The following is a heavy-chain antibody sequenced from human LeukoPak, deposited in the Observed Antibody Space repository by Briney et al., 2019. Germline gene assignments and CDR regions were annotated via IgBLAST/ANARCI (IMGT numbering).Heavy chain of an antibody. CDR2: IIPIFGTA. CDR1: GGTFSSYA. V-gene: IGHV1-69*05. J-gene: IGHJ6*03. Sequence: SVKVSCKASGGTFSSYAISWVRQAPGQGLEWMGGIIPIFGTANYAQKFQGRVTITTDESTSTAYMELSSLRSEDTAVYYCARGEGSGDERDYYYYYMDVWAKGPRSPSP. CDR3: ARGEGSGDERDYYYYYMDV. D-gene: IGHD5-12*01.